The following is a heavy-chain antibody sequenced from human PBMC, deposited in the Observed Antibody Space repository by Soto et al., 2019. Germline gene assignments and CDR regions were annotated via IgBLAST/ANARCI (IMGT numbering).Heavy chain of an antibody. CDR3: ARMDLDEWNWFDP. D-gene: IGHD1-1*01. CDR2: IYYSGST. J-gene: IGHJ5*02. V-gene: IGHV4-39*01. CDR1: GGSISSSSYY. Sequence: SETLSLTCTFSGGSISSSSYYWGWIRQPPGKGLEWIGSIYYSGSTYYNPSLKSRVTISVDTSKNQFSLKLSSVTAADTAVYYCARMDLDEWNWFDPWGQGTLVTVSS.